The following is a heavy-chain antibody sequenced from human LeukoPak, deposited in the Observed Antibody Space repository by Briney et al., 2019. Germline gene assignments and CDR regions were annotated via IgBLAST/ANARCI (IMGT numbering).Heavy chain of an antibody. Sequence: PGGSLRLSCAASGFTFSNYWMTWVRQAPGKGLEWVAHIKEDGGEKHYVDPVKGRFTISRDNAKNSLYLQMNSLRAEDTAMYYCARDLESSSWWNWFDPWGQGTLVTVSS. J-gene: IGHJ5*02. D-gene: IGHD6-13*01. V-gene: IGHV3-7*01. CDR1: GFTFSNYW. CDR2: IKEDGGEK. CDR3: ARDLESSSWWNWFDP.